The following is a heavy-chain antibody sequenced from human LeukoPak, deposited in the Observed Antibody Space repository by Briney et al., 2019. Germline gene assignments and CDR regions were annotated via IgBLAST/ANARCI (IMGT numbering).Heavy chain of an antibody. CDR3: ATHAGISAAGTDY. D-gene: IGHD6-13*01. V-gene: IGHV1-2*02. CDR2: INPNSGGT. Sequence: ASVKVSCKASGYIFTSYYMHWVRQAPGQGLEWMGWINPNSGGTNYAQKFQGRVTMTRDTSITTAYMELNSLRSDDTAVYYCATHAGISAAGTDYWGQGTLVTVSS. J-gene: IGHJ4*02. CDR1: GYIFTSYY.